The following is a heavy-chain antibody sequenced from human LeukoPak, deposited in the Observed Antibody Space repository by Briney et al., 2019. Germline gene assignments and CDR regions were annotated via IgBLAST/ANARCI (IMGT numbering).Heavy chain of an antibody. V-gene: IGHV1-18*01. J-gene: IGHJ6*03. CDR3: ARYKAERGQIFVGYYYYMDV. Sequence: ASVKVSCKASGYTFTSYGIRWVRQAPGQGRDWIGWISAYKGNTNYAQKLQGRVSMTTGTSTSTASMELRSLRSDDAAVYYCARYKAERGQIFVGYYYYMDVWGKGTRV. CDR2: ISAYKGNT. D-gene: IGHD1-1*01. CDR1: GYTFTSYG.